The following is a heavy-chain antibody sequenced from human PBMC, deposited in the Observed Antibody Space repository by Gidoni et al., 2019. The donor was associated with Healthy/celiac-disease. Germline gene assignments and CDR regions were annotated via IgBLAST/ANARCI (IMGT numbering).Heavy chain of an antibody. V-gene: IGHV3-9*01. Sequence: ELQLVESGGGLVQPGRSLRLSCAASGFPFDDYARHWVRQAPGKGLVWVSGISWNSGSIGYADSVKGRFTISRDNAKNSLYLQMNSLRAEDTALDYCAKDMGSYGYYFDYWGQGTLVTVSS. J-gene: IGHJ4*02. CDR2: ISWNSGSI. CDR3: AKDMGSYGYYFDY. CDR1: GFPFDDYA. D-gene: IGHD5-18*01.